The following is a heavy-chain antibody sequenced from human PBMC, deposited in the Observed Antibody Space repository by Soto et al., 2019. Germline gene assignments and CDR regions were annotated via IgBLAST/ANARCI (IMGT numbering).Heavy chain of an antibody. J-gene: IGHJ4*02. CDR2: ISSSSSTK. CDR1: GFTVSSYS. V-gene: IGHV3-48*01. Sequence: EVQVVESGGGLVQPGGSLRLSCAASGFTVSSYSMNWVRQAPGKGLEWVSYISSSSSTKFYADSVKGRFTISRDNARNSLYLQMNRLRAEGTGVYYCASDIDGGGQGTLVTVSS. D-gene: IGHD2-15*01. CDR3: ASDIDG.